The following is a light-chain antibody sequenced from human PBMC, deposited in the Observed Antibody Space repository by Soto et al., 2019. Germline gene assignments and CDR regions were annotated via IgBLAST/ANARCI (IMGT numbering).Light chain of an antibody. V-gene: IGKV1-5*03. Sequence: DIQMTQSPSTLSASIGDRVTITCRASQSISSWLAWYQQKPGKAPKLLMYKASTLESGVPSRFSGSGSGTEFTLTISSLQSDDAAPYYCQQYNSYSLTFGGGTKVQIK. CDR3: QQYNSYSLT. CDR1: QSISSW. J-gene: IGKJ4*01. CDR2: KAS.